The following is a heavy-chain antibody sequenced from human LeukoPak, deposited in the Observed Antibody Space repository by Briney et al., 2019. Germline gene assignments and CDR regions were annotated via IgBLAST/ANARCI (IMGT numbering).Heavy chain of an antibody. D-gene: IGHD3-3*01. V-gene: IGHV1-8*01. CDR3: ARDEGLLPRSRGFNWFDP. CDR2: MSPNSGDT. J-gene: IGHJ5*02. Sequence: GASVKVSCKASGYTFTSHDINWVRQATGQGLGWMGWMSPNSGDTGYAQKFQGRVTMTSDSSISTAYMELSSLRSEDTAVYYCARDEGLLPRSRGFNWFDPWGQGALVTVSS. CDR1: GYTFTSHD.